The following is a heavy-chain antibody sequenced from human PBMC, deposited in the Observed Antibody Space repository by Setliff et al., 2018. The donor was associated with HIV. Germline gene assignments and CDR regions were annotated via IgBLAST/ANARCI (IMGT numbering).Heavy chain of an antibody. CDR1: GGSVSGYY. V-gene: IGHV4-34*01. CDR2: IDHSGST. CDR3: ARESYGSGTYDY. D-gene: IGHD3-10*01. J-gene: IGHJ4*02. Sequence: PSETLSLTCAVYGGSVSGYYWSWIRQPPGKGLEWIGEIDHSGSTNYNPSLKSRVTISVDTSKNQFSLKLSSVTAADTAVYYRARESYGSGTYDYWGQGTLVTVSS.